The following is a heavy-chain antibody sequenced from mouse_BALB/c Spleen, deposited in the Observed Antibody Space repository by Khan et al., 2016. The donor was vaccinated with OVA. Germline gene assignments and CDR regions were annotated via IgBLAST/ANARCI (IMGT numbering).Heavy chain of an antibody. D-gene: IGHD1-1*01. V-gene: IGHV2-6-7*01. CDR2: IWGDGST. J-gene: IGHJ3*01. CDR3: ARDRYSYGRGLAY. Sequence: QVQLKESGPGLVAPSQSLSITCTVSGFSLTGYGVNWVRQPPGKGLEWLGMIWGDGSTDYNSALKSRLSISKDKSKSQVFLKMNSLQTDDTARYYCARDRYSYGRGLAYWGQGTLVTVSA. CDR1: GFSLTGYG.